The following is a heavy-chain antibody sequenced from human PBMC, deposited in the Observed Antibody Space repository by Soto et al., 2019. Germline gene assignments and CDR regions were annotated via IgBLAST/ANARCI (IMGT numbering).Heavy chain of an antibody. V-gene: IGHV3-30-3*01. Sequence: GGSLRLSCAASGFTFSSYAMHWVRQAPGKGLEWVAVIPYDGSNKYYADSVKGRFTISRDNSKNTLYLQMNSLRAEDTAVYYCAREYRCCSGGSCYEQGRWGKRILVS. J-gene: IGHJ4*01. CDR1: GFTFSSYA. CDR3: AREYRCCSGGSCYEQGR. CDR2: IPYDGSNK. D-gene: IGHD2-15*01.